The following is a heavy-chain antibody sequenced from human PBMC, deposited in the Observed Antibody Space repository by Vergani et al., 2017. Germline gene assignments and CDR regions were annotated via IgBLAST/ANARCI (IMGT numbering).Heavy chain of an antibody. Sequence: EVQLVETGGGLIQPGGSLRLSCAASGFTVSSNYMSWVRQAPGKGLEWVSVIYSGGSTYYADSVKGRFTISRDNSKNTLYLQMNSLRAEDTAVYYCARDLGSVNTAMVPYYFDYWGQGTLVTVSS. CDR3: ARDLGSVNTAMVPYYFDY. CDR2: IYSGGST. V-gene: IGHV3-53*02. D-gene: IGHD5-18*01. J-gene: IGHJ4*02. CDR1: GFTVSSNY.